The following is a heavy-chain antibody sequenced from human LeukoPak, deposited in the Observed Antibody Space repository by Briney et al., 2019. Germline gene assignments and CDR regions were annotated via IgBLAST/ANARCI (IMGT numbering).Heavy chain of an antibody. CDR2: INHSGST. D-gene: IGHD1-26*01. CDR3: ARESGTGIGWFDP. J-gene: IGHJ5*02. V-gene: IGHV4-34*01. CDR1: GGSFSGYY. Sequence: SETLSLTCAVYGGSFSGYYWSWVRQPPGKGLEWIGEINHSGSTNYNPSLKSRVTISVDTSKNQFSLKLSSVTAADTAVYYCARESGTGIGWFDPWGQGTLVTVSS.